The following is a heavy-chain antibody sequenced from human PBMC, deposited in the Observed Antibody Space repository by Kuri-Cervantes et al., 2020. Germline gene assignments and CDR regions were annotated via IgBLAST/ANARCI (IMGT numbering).Heavy chain of an antibody. V-gene: IGHV5-51*01. CDR1: GYSFTSYW. Sequence: GESLKISCKGSGYSFTSYWIGWVRQMPGKGLEWMGIIYPGDSDTRYSQSFQGQVTISADKSISTAYLQWSSMKPTDTAMDYCVRRRVKWLAGDFDYWGQGTLVTVSS. CDR2: IYPGDSDT. D-gene: IGHD6-19*01. CDR3: VRRRVKWLAGDFDY. J-gene: IGHJ4*02.